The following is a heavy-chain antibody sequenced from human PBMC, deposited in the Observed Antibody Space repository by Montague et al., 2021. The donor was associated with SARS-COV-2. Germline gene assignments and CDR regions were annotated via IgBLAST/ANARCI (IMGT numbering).Heavy chain of an antibody. CDR3: ARYGDYGSWFDP. Sequence: PALVKPTQTLTLTCTFSGFSLNTSGEGVGWARQPPGKALEWLALIYWDDDKRYSPSLKSRSTISKDTTKNEVVLTVANMDPVDTATYYCARYGDYGSWFDPWGQGTLVTVSS. CDR2: IYWDDDK. V-gene: IGHV2-5*02. D-gene: IGHD4-17*01. J-gene: IGHJ5*02. CDR1: GFSLNTSGEG.